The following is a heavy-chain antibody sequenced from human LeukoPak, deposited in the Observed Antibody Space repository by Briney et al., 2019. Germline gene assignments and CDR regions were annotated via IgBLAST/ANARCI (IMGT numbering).Heavy chain of an antibody. CDR2: INPSGRI. J-gene: IGHJ6*03. CDR1: GGSFSGYY. D-gene: IGHD3-22*01. Sequence: SETLSLTCAVYGGSFSGYYWTWIRQAPGMGLEWIGEINPSGRISYNPSLKSRLTISVDASKNQFSLDLRSLTAADTAVYYCARGRQEVSMIVVVMTGVSYYLDVWGKGTTVTVS. V-gene: IGHV4-34*01. CDR3: ARGRQEVSMIVVVMTGVSYYLDV.